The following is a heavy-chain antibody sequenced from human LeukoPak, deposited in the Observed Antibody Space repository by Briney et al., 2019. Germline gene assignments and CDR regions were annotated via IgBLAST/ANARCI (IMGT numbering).Heavy chain of an antibody. CDR3: ARDRYYDSSGFD. Sequence: GGSLRLSCTASGLIFRNYAMTWVRQAPRKGLEWVSTISGDGTETFYADSVKGRFTISRDNSKNTLYLQMNSLRAEDTAVYYCARDRYYDSSGFDWGQGTLVTVSS. J-gene: IGHJ4*02. V-gene: IGHV3-23*01. CDR2: ISGDGTET. D-gene: IGHD3-22*01. CDR1: GLIFRNYA.